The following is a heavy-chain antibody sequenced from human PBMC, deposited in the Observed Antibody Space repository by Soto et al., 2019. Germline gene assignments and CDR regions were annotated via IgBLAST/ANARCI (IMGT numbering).Heavy chain of an antibody. J-gene: IGHJ4*02. V-gene: IGHV4-39*01. CDR1: GASISSRNYY. Sequence: SETLSLTCNVSGASISSRNYYWGWIRQPPGKGLEWFGSIFYSGSTYYNPSLKSRVTISIVTSQNQFSLRLTSVTAADTAVYYCVRHPRIMVPRQHDYYFDTWGPGNLVPVSS. CDR3: VRHPRIMVPRQHDYYFDT. CDR2: IFYSGST. D-gene: IGHD2-8*01.